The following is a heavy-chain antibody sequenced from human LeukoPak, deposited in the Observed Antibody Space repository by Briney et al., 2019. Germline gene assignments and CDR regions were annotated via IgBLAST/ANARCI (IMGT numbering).Heavy chain of an antibody. D-gene: IGHD4-17*01. Sequence: ASVKVSCKASGYTFTSYYMHWVRRAPGQGLEWMGIINPSAGSTSYAQTFQGRVTMTRDTSTSTVYLELSSLTSEDTAVYYCATGPTVTRLDYWGQGALVTVSS. V-gene: IGHV1-46*01. CDR3: ATGPTVTRLDY. CDR2: INPSAGST. J-gene: IGHJ4*02. CDR1: GYTFTSYY.